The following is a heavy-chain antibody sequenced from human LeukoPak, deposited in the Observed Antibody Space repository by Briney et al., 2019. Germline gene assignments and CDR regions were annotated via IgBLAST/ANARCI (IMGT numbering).Heavy chain of an antibody. CDR2: IYNSKSS. CDR3: ARGFPTPYMDV. Sequence: SETLSLTCTVSGGSISGHYWSWIRQPPEKGLEWIGYIYNSKSSNHNPSLKSRVTISVDTSKNQLSLKLSSVTAADTAVYYCARGFPTPYMDVWGKGTTVTVSS. V-gene: IGHV4-59*11. CDR1: GGSISGHY. J-gene: IGHJ6*03.